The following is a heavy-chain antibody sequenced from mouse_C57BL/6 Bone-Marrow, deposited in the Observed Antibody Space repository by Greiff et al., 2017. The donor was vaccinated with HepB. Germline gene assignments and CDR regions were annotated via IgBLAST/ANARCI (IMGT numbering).Heavy chain of an antibody. CDR2: IDPENGDT. CDR1: GFNIKDDY. CDR3: TTCGGYYDAMDY. Sequence: EVQLQQSGAELVRPGASVKLSCKASGFNIKDDYMHWVKQRPEQGLEWIGWIDPENGDTEYDSKFKGKATITADTASNTAYLQLSSLTSEDTAVYYCTTCGGYYDAMDYWGQGTSVTVSS. V-gene: IGHV14-4*01. D-gene: IGHD2-2*01. J-gene: IGHJ4*01.